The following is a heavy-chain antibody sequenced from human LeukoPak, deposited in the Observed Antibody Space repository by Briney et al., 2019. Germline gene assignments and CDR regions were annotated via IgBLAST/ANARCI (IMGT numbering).Heavy chain of an antibody. CDR2: IYHSGST. Sequence: SGTLSLTCAVSGGSISSSNWWSWVRPPPGEGLEWSGEIYHSGSTNYNPSLKSRVTISVDKSKNQFSLKLSSVTAADTAVYYCARCASAYYDILAGYTPYYYYGMDVWGKGTTVTVSS. J-gene: IGHJ6*04. CDR1: GGSISSSNW. CDR3: ARCASAYYDILAGYTPYYYYGMDV. D-gene: IGHD3-9*01. V-gene: IGHV4-4*02.